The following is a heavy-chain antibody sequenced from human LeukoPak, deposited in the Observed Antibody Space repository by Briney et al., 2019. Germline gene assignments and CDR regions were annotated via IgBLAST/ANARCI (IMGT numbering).Heavy chain of an antibody. CDR3: ARDNGWGLWYFDL. CDR2: IYYSGST. V-gene: IGHV4-59*12. CDR1: GGSISSYY. D-gene: IGHD1-26*01. J-gene: IGHJ2*01. Sequence: SETLSLTCTVSGGSISSYYWSWIRQPPGKGLEWIGYIYYSGSTNYNPSLKSRVTILVDTSKNQFSLKLSSVTAADTAVYYCARDNGWGLWYFDLWGRGTLVTVSS.